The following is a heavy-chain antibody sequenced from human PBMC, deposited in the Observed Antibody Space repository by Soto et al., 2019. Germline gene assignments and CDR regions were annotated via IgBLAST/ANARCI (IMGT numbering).Heavy chain of an antibody. D-gene: IGHD2-2*01. Sequence: ESGGGLVKPGGSLRLSCAASGFTFSDYIMNWVRQAPGKGLEWLSSISSSSSYIFYADSVKGRFTISRDNAKNSLFLHMNSLRADDTAVYYCASPREYCSSTSCYVAFDIWGQGTMVTVSP. CDR2: ISSSSSYI. CDR3: ASPREYCSSTSCYVAFDI. V-gene: IGHV3-21*06. J-gene: IGHJ3*02. CDR1: GFTFSDYI.